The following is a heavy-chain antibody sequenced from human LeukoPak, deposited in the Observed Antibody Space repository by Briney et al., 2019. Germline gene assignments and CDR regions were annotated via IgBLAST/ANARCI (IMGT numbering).Heavy chain of an antibody. CDR1: GGSFSGYY. CDR2: INHSGST. CDR3: ARGGLEWLLFLAPERPYYFDY. Sequence: PSETLSLTCAVYGGSFSGYYWSWIRQPPGKGLEWIGEINHSGSTNYNPSLKSRVTISVDTSKNQFSLKLSSVTAADTAVYYCARGGLEWLLFLAPERPYYFDYWGQGTLVTVSS. D-gene: IGHD3-3*01. J-gene: IGHJ4*02. V-gene: IGHV4-34*01.